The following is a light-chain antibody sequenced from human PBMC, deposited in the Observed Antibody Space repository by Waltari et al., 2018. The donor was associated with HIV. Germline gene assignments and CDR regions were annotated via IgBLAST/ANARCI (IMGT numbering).Light chain of an antibody. Sequence: HSVLTQPPSVSASHGPKVTLPSSGSRYPIGNIYVSWYQQFPGTAPKLLIYDNNKRPSGIPDRFSGTKSGTSATLGITGLQTGDEAGYYCGAWDSGLSAWVFGGGTKLTVL. CDR2: DNN. V-gene: IGLV1-51*01. J-gene: IGLJ3*02. CDR1: RYPIGNIY. CDR3: GAWDSGLSAWV.